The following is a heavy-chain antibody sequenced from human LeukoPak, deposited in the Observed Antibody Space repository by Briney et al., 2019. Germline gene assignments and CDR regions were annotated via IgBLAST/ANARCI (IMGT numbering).Heavy chain of an antibody. J-gene: IGHJ4*02. Sequence: PGGSLRLSCAASGFTFDDYAMHWVRQAPGKGLEWVSGISWNSGSIGYADSVKGRFTISRDNAKNSLYLQMNSLRAEDTALYYCARDGLERRDWGQGTLVTVSS. CDR3: ARDGLERRD. CDR2: ISWNSGSI. V-gene: IGHV3-9*01. D-gene: IGHD1-1*01. CDR1: GFTFDDYA.